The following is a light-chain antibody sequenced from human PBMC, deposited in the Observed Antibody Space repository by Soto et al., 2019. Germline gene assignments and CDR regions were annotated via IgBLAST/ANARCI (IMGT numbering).Light chain of an antibody. V-gene: IGLV2-14*01. CDR1: SSDVGSYNY. Sequence: QSALTQPASVSESPGQSITISCTGSSSDVGSYNYVSWYQQHPGKAPKLMIFEVSNRPSGVSNRFSGSKSGNTASLTISGLQAEAEADYYCTSYTSGTYVFGTGTKPTVL. J-gene: IGLJ1*01. CDR2: EVS. CDR3: TSYTSGTYV.